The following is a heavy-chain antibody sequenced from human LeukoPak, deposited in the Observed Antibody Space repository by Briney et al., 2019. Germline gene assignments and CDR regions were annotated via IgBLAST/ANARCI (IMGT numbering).Heavy chain of an antibody. D-gene: IGHD6-19*01. CDR3: AKNPWLVLRYYYYYMDV. CDR2: ISGSGGST. Sequence: GGSLRLSCAASGFTFSSYAMSWVRQAPGKGLEWVSAISGSGGSTYYADSVKGRFTISRDNSKNTPYLQMNSLRAEDTAVYYCAKNPWLVLRYYYYYMDVWGKGTTVTVSS. V-gene: IGHV3-23*01. CDR1: GFTFSSYA. J-gene: IGHJ6*03.